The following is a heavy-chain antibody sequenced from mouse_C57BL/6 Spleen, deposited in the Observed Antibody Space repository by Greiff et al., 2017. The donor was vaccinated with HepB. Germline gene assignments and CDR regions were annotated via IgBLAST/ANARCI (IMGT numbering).Heavy chain of an antibody. D-gene: IGHD1-1*01. CDR1: GFTFSSYA. CDR3: ARDPFGISSKLYAMDY. V-gene: IGHV5-4*01. CDR2: ISDGGSYT. Sequence: DVQLVESGGGLVKPGGSLKLSCAASGFTFSSYAMSWVRQTPEKRLEWVATISDGGSYTYYPDNVKGRFTISRDNAKNNLYLQMSHLKSEDTAMYYCARDPFGISSKLYAMDYWGQGTSVTVSS. J-gene: IGHJ4*01.